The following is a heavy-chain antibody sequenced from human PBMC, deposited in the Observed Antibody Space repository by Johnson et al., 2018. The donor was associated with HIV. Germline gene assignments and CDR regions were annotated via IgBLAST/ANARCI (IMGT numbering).Heavy chain of an antibody. J-gene: IGHJ3*02. Sequence: LRLSCAASGFTVNSNFMSWVRQAPGKGLEWVSAIFSAGGTYYADSVRGRVTISRDNSKNTLYLQMNSLRAEDTAVYYCARDIRSVGAPDAFDIWGQGTMVTVSS. V-gene: IGHV3-53*01. CDR2: IFSAGGT. CDR1: GFTVNSNF. CDR3: ARDIRSVGAPDAFDI. D-gene: IGHD1-26*01.